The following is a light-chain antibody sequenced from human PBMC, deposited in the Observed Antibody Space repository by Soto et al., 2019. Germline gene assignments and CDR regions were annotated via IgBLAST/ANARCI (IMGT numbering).Light chain of an antibody. V-gene: IGKV3-15*01. CDR2: GAS. CDR3: QQYNNWPPWT. J-gene: IGKJ1*01. CDR1: QSVSSN. Sequence: EIVMTQSPATLSVSPVERATLSCRASQSVSSNLAWYQQKPGQAPRLLIYGASTRATGIPARFSGSGSATEFTLTISSLQSEDFAVYYCQQYNNWPPWTFGQGTKVDIK.